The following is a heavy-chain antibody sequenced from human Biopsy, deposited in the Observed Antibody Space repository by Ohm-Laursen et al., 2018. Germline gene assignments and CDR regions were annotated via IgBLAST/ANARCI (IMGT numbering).Heavy chain of an antibody. J-gene: IGHJ3*02. Sequence: SLRLSCAASGFNFVSYAMSWVRQAPGKGLEWVSGISWNSVGIGYADSVKGRFTISRDNAKNFLYLEMNNLRPEDTALYYCAKIHCSGGSCYPNAFDMWGHGTRVTVS. V-gene: IGHV3-9*01. CDR3: AKIHCSGGSCYPNAFDM. CDR1: GFNFVSYA. CDR2: ISWNSVGI. D-gene: IGHD2-15*01.